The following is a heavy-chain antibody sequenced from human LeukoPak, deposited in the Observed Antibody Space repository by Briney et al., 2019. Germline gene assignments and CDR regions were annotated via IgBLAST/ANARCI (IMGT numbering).Heavy chain of an antibody. Sequence: PGGSLRLSCAASGFTVSSNYMSSVRQAAGKGLEWVSAIYSGGRTYYADSVKGRFTISRDNSKNTLYLQMSSLRAEDTAVYYCARDGGSGWYHDYWGQGTLVTVSS. V-gene: IGHV3-53*01. CDR2: IYSGGRT. D-gene: IGHD6-19*01. J-gene: IGHJ4*02. CDR1: GFTVSSNY. CDR3: ARDGGSGWYHDY.